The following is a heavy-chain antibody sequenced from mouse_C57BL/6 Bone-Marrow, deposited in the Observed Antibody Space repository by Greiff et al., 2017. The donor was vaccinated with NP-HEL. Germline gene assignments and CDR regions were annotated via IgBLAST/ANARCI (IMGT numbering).Heavy chain of an antibody. J-gene: IGHJ2*01. CDR3: AGGYGSSMYYFDY. CDR1: GFNIKNTY. D-gene: IGHD1-1*01. CDR2: IDPANGNT. Sequence: VQLKQSVAELVRPGASVKLSCTASGFNIKNTYMHWVKQRPEQGLEWIGRIDPANGNTKYAPKFQGKATITADTSSNTAYLQLSSLTSEDTAIYYCAGGYGSSMYYFDYWGQGTTLTVSS. V-gene: IGHV14-3*01.